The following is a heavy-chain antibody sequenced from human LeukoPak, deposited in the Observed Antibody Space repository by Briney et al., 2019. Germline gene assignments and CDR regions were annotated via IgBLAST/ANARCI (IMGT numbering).Heavy chain of an antibody. CDR1: GFTFSSYS. D-gene: IGHD6-6*01. CDR2: INHSGST. Sequence: NPGGSLRLSCAASGFTFSSYSMNWVRQPPGKGLEWIGEINHSGSTDYNPSLKSRVTISVDTSKNQFSLKLNSVTAADTAVYYCAKTPTALVRGGYYFDNWGQGTLVTVSS. J-gene: IGHJ4*02. CDR3: AKTPTALVRGGYYFDN. V-gene: IGHV4-34*08.